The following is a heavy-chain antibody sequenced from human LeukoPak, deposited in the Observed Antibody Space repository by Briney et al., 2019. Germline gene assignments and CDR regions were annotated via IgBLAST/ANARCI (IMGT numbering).Heavy chain of an antibody. CDR3: ARARAPVTRISSFDI. J-gene: IGHJ3*02. D-gene: IGHD4-17*01. CDR2: IKSKTDGGTT. CDR1: GFTFTTYW. V-gene: IGHV3-15*01. Sequence: KTGGSLRLSCAASGFTFTTYWMSWVRQAPGKGLEWVGRIKSKTDGGTTDYAAPVKGRFTIPRDDSKNTLYLQMNSLRADDTAVYYCARARAPVTRISSFDIWGQGTMVTVSS.